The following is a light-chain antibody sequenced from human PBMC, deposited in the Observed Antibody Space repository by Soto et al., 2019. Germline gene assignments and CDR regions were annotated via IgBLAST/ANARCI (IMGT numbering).Light chain of an antibody. V-gene: IGKV3-15*01. J-gene: IGKJ3*01. Sequence: IVMTQSQATLSVSPGERATLSCSASQSVSSNLAWYQQKPGQAPRLLIYGASTRATGIPARFSGSGSGTEFTLTISSLQSEDFAVYYCQQYNNWPFTFGPGTKVDIK. CDR3: QQYNNWPFT. CDR1: QSVSSN. CDR2: GAS.